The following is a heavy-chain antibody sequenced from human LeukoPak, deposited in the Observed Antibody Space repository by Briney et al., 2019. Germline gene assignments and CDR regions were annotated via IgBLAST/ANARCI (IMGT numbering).Heavy chain of an antibody. J-gene: IGHJ4*02. D-gene: IGHD3-22*01. CDR1: GYTFTSYG. V-gene: IGHV1-18*01. Sequence: GASVKVSCKASGYTFTSYGISWVRQAPGQGLEWMGWITAYNVNTNYAQKLQGRVTMTTDTSTSTAYMELRSLRSDDTAVYYCAREQYYYDNSGYYDFWGQGTQVTVSS. CDR2: ITAYNVNT. CDR3: AREQYYYDNSGYYDF.